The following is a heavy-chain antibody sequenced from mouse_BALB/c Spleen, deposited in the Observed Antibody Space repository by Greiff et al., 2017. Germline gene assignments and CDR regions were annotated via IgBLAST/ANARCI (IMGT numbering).Heavy chain of an antibody. V-gene: IGHV5-12-1*01. CDR1: GFAFSSYD. J-gene: IGHJ3*01. CDR2: ISSGGGST. Sequence: DVMLVESGGGLVKPGGSLKLSCAASGFAFSSYDMSWVRQTPEKRLEWVAYISSGGGSTYYPDTVKGRFTISRDNAKNTLYLQMSSLKSEDTAMYYCARHGSWFAYWGQGTLVTVSA. CDR3: ARHGSWFAY.